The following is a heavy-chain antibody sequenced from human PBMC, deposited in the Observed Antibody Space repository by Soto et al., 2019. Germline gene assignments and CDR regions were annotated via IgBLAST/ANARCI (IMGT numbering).Heavy chain of an antibody. Sequence: GGSLRLSCEASGLMFNTYAMTWVRQAPGKGLEWVATISSTGGGTYYADSVKGRFTISRDNSNNRLYLQMYSLRAEDTAVYFCANRPRYYNMDVWGQGTTVTVSS. CDR2: ISSTGGGT. J-gene: IGHJ6*02. V-gene: IGHV3-23*01. CDR3: ANRPRYYNMDV. CDR1: GLMFNTYA.